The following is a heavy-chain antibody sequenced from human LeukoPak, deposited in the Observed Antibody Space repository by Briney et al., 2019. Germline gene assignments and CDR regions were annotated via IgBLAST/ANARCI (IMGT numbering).Heavy chain of an antibody. V-gene: IGHV3-21*01. J-gene: IGHJ5*02. CDR3: ARDAYGGHWFDP. CDR1: GFTFSSYS. Sequence: PGGSLRLSCAASGFTFSSYSMNWVRQAPGKGLEWVSSISSSSSYIYYADSVKGRFTISRDNAKNSLYLQMNSLRAEDTAVYYCARDAYGGHWFDPWGQGTLVTVSS. D-gene: IGHD4-17*01. CDR2: ISSSSSYI.